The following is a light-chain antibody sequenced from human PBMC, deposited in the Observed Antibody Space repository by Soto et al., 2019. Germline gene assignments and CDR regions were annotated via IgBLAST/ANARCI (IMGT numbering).Light chain of an antibody. Sequence: AIQLTQSPSSLSASVGDSVTITCRASQAIGNHLGWYQQRPGKAPKLLIYAASSLQSGAPSRFSGSGSGTDFTLTISSLQPEDFASYYCLQSRSDPVAFGGGTNVEI. V-gene: IGKV1-6*01. CDR1: QAIGNH. CDR3: LQSRSDPVA. J-gene: IGKJ4*01. CDR2: AAS.